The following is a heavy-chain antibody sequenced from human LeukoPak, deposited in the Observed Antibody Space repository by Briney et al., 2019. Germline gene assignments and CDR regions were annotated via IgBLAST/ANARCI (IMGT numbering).Heavy chain of an antibody. CDR2: INPSGGST. D-gene: IGHD3-22*01. CDR1: GYTFTSYY. Sequence: ASVKVSCKASGYTFTSYYMHWVRQAPGQGLEWMGIINPSGGSTSYAQKFQGRVTMTRDTSTNTVYMELSSLRSEDTAVYYCARDKVAYYYDSSGYYSYYYGMDVWGQGTTVTVSS. V-gene: IGHV1-46*01. CDR3: ARDKVAYYYDSSGYYSYYYGMDV. J-gene: IGHJ6*02.